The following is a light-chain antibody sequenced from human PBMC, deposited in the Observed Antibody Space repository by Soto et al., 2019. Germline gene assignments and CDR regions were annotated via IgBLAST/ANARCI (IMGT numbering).Light chain of an antibody. CDR2: SNN. CDR1: RSNIGSNT. V-gene: IGLV1-44*01. J-gene: IGLJ1*01. CDR3: AAWDDSLNGSYV. Sequence: QSVLTQPPSTSVTPGQRVTISCSGSRSNIGSNTVTWYRQLPGTAPKLLIYSNNQRPSGVPDRFSGSKSGTSASLAISGLQSEDEADYYCAAWDDSLNGSYVFGTGTKVTVL.